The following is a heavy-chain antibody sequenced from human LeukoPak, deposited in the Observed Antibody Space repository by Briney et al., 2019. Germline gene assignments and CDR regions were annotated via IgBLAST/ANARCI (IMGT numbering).Heavy chain of an antibody. V-gene: IGHV3-23*01. Sequence: GGSLRLSCAASGFTFSSYSMSWVRQAPGKGLEWVSALSASGGSTYYADSVKGRFTISRDNSKNVLYLQMNSLRAEDTAVYYCAKSIVGVSGFGYWGQGALVTVSS. CDR1: GFTFSSYS. CDR2: LSASGGST. CDR3: AKSIVGVSGFGY. D-gene: IGHD1-26*01. J-gene: IGHJ4*02.